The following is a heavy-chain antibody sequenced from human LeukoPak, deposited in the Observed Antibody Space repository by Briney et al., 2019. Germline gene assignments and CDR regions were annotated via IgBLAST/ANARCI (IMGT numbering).Heavy chain of an antibody. CDR3: AREILEYSSSSLDY. CDR2: IYYSGST. CDR1: GGSISSSSYY. Sequence: PSETLSLTCTVSGGSISSSSYYWGWIRQPPGKGLEWIGSIYYSGSTYYNPSLKSRVTISVDTSKNQFSLKLSSVTASDTAVYYCAREILEYSSSSLDYWGQGTLVTVSS. D-gene: IGHD6-6*01. V-gene: IGHV4-39*07. J-gene: IGHJ4*02.